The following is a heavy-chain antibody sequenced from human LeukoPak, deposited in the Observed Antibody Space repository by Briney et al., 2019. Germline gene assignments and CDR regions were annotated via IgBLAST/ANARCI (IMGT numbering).Heavy chain of an antibody. V-gene: IGHV1-8*02. Sequence: GASVKVSCKASGYTFTGYYMHWVRQATGQGLEWMGWMNPNSGNTGYAQKFQGRVTMTRNTSISTAYMELSSLRSEDTAVYYCARAPRGYSGYDGKSYYYYYMDVWGKGTTVTVSS. CDR2: MNPNSGNT. CDR1: GYTFTGYY. CDR3: ARAPRGYSGYDGKSYYYYYMDV. J-gene: IGHJ6*03. D-gene: IGHD5-12*01.